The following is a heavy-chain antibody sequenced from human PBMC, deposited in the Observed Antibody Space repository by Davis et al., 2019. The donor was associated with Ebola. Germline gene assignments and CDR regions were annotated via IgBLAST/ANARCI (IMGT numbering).Heavy chain of an antibody. J-gene: IGHJ5*02. CDR1: GYTFTSYD. CDR3: ARDVTMIVGGWFDP. Sequence: ASVKVSCKASGYTFTSYDINWVRQAPGQGLEWMGWISAYNGNTNYAQKLQGRVTMTTDTSTSTAYMELRSLRSDDTAVYYRARDVTMIVGGWFDPWGQGTLVTVSS. V-gene: IGHV1-18*01. CDR2: ISAYNGNT. D-gene: IGHD3-22*01.